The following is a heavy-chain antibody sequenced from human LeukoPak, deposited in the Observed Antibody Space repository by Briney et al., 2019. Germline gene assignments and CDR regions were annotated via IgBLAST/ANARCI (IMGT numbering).Heavy chain of an antibody. V-gene: IGHV3-30*02. CDR1: GFTFSSYG. J-gene: IGHJ4*02. D-gene: IGHD2-2*01. CDR3: ATDASSEDYFDY. Sequence: PGGSLRLSCAASGFTFSSYGMHWVRQAPGKGLEWVAFIRYDGSNKYYADSVKGRFTISRDNSKNTLYLQMNSLRAEDTAVYYCATDASSEDYFDYWGQGTLVTVSS. CDR2: IRYDGSNK.